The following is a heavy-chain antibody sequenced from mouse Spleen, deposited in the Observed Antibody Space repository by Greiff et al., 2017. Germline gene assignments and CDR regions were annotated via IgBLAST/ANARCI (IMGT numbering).Heavy chain of an antibody. D-gene: IGHD2-3*01. Sequence: EVQLVESGPELVKPGASVKISCKASGYSFTGYFMNWVMQSHGKSLEWIGRINPYNGDTFYNQKFKGKATLTVDKSSSTAHMELRSLASEDSAVYYCAKDGYYDYYAMDYWGQGTSVTVSS. CDR1: GYSFTGYF. V-gene: IGHV1-20*02. CDR2: INPYNGDT. CDR3: AKDGYYDYYAMDY. J-gene: IGHJ4*01.